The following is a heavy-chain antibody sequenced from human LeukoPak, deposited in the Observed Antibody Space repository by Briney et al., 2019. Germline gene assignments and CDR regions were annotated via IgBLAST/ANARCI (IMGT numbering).Heavy chain of an antibody. Sequence: SETLSLTCTVSGGSISSYYWSWIRQPAGKGLEWIGRIYTSGSTNYNPSLKSRVTMSVDTSKNQFSLKLSSVTAADTAVYYCARARTTTAMVVFDYWGQGTLVTVSS. V-gene: IGHV4-4*07. CDR2: IYTSGST. J-gene: IGHJ4*02. D-gene: IGHD5-18*01. CDR1: GGSISSYY. CDR3: ARARTTTAMVVFDY.